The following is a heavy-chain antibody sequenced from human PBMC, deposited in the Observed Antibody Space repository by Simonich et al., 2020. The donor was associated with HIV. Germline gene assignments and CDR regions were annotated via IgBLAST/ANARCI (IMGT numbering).Heavy chain of an antibody. J-gene: IGHJ5*02. V-gene: IGHV3-21*01. D-gene: IGHD3-22*01. Sequence: EVHLVESGGGLVKPGGSLRLSCAASEFTFTSYSMNWVRQAPGTGLEGFSSISNTSSLIYYADSVKSRFIISRDNAKNSLYLKMNSLRAEDTAVYYCTRDTFYYDTSGPFPWGPGTLVTVSS. CDR1: EFTFTSYS. CDR2: ISNTSSLI. CDR3: TRDTFYYDTSGPFP.